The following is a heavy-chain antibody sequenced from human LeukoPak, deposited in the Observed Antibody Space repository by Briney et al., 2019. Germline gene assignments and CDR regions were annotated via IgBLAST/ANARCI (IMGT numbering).Heavy chain of an antibody. CDR2: IYTSGST. V-gene: IGHV4-61*02. CDR3: ARESIERRVAQGTWFDP. Sequence: SETLSLTCTVSGGSISSGSYYWSWIRQPAGKGLEWIGRIYTSGSTNYNPSLKSRVTISVDTSKNQFSLKLSSVTAADTAVYYCARESIERRVAQGTWFDPWGQGTLVTVSS. CDR1: GGSISSGSYY. J-gene: IGHJ5*02.